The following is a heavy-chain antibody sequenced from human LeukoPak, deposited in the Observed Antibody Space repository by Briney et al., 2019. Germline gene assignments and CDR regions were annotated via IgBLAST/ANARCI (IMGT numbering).Heavy chain of an antibody. D-gene: IGHD4/OR15-4a*01. Sequence: ASVKVSCKASGYTFTSYAMHWVRQAPGQRLEWMGWINAGNGNAKYSQKFQGRVTITRDTSASTAYMELSSLRSEDTAVYYCARDSGMELMRSFDIWGQGTMVTVSS. CDR1: GYTFTSYA. V-gene: IGHV1-3*01. CDR2: INAGNGNA. J-gene: IGHJ3*02. CDR3: ARDSGMELMRSFDI.